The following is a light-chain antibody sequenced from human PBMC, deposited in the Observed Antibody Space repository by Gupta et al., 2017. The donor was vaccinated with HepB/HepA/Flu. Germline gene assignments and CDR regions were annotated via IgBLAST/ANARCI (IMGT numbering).Light chain of an antibody. J-gene: IGKJ1*01. CDR2: EAS. V-gene: IGKV1-5*03. CDR1: QSINSW. CDR3: QQYKSYSRT. Sequence: DIQMTQSPSTLSASVGDRVTITCRASQSINSWLAWYQQKPRKAPKVLIYEASTLESGVPSRFSGSGSGTEFTLTINSLQSDDFATYFCQQYKSYSRTFGQGTKVEIK.